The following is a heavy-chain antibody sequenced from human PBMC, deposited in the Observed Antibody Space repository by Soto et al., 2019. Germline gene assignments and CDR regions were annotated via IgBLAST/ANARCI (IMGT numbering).Heavy chain of an antibody. V-gene: IGHV1-18*01. CDR2: ISAYNGNT. D-gene: IGHD6-6*01. Sequence: ASVKVSCKASGYTFTSYGISWVRQAPGQGLEWMGWISAYNGNTNYAQKLQGRVTMTTDTSTSTAYMELRSLRSDDTAVYYCARDLGPQWEQLGGPGGWFDPWGQGTLVTSPQ. CDR3: ARDLGPQWEQLGGPGGWFDP. J-gene: IGHJ5*02. CDR1: GYTFTSYG.